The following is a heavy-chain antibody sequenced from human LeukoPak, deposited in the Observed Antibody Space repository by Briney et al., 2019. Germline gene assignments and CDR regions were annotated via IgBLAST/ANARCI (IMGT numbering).Heavy chain of an antibody. D-gene: IGHD4-17*01. J-gene: IGHJ4*02. CDR2: IYYSGST. CDR1: GGSISSYY. Sequence: NPSETLSLTCTVSGGSISSYYWSWIRQPPGKGLEWIGYIYYSGSTNYNPSLKSRVTISVDTSKNQFSLKLSSVTAADTAVYYCARDTPLKYGDYGSIDYWGQGTLVTVSS. V-gene: IGHV4-59*01. CDR3: ARDTPLKYGDYGSIDY.